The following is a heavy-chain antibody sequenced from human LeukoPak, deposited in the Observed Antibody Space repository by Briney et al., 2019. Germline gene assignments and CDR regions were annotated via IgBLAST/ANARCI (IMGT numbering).Heavy chain of an antibody. D-gene: IGHD1-26*01. CDR3: ARGHHPSYYLPDY. J-gene: IGHJ4*02. CDR2: IKEDGSEK. Sequence: PGGSLRLSCAVSGFTFSSYWMTWVRQAPGKGLEWVASIKEDGSEKYYEDSVKGRFTISRDNAKNSLYLQMNSLRAEDTAVYYCARGHHPSYYLPDYWGQGTLVTVSS. CDR1: GFTFSSYW. V-gene: IGHV3-7*04.